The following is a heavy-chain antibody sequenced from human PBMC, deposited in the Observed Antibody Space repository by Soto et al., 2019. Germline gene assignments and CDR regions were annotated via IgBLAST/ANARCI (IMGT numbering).Heavy chain of an antibody. V-gene: IGHV3-30-3*01. CDR3: ASPSFWSAKWGDTYYYGSGTRGGFDY. J-gene: IGHJ4*02. CDR2: ISYDGSNK. D-gene: IGHD3-10*01. Sequence: PGGSLRLSCAAYGFTFSSYAMHWVRQAPGKXLEWVAVISYDGSNKYYADSVKGRFTISRDNSKNTLYLQMNSLRAEDTAVYYCASPSFWSAKWGDTYYYGSGTRGGFDYWGQGTLVTVSS. CDR1: GFTFSSYA.